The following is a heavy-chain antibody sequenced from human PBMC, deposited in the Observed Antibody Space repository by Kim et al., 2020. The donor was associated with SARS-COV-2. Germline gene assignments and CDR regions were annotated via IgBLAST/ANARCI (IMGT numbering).Heavy chain of an antibody. V-gene: IGHV1-18*04. CDR3: ARAYHLATRSFRNWFDP. CDR2: ISAYNGNT. Sequence: ASVKVSCKASGYTFTSYGISWVRQAPGQGLEWMGWISAYNGNTNYAQKLQGRVTMTTDTSTSTAYMELRSLRSDDTAVYYCARAYHLATRSFRNWFDPWGQGTLVTVSS. CDR1: GYTFTSYG. J-gene: IGHJ5*02. D-gene: IGHD3-16*02.